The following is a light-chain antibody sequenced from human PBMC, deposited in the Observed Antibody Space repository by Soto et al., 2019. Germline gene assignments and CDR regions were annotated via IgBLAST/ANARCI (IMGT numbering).Light chain of an antibody. CDR3: SSYTSSYTLV. CDR1: SSDVGGYNY. J-gene: IGLJ2*01. V-gene: IGLV2-14*01. CDR2: DVS. Sequence: QSVLTQPASVSGSPGQSITISCTGTSSDVGGYNYVSWYQQHPGKAPKLMIYDVSNRPSGVYNRFSGSKSGNTASLTISWLQAEDEADDYCSSYTSSYTLVFGGGTKVTVL.